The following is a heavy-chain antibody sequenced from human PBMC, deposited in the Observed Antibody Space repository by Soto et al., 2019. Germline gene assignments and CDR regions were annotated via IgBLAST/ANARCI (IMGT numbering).Heavy chain of an antibody. V-gene: IGHV3-74*03. D-gene: IGHD1-26*01. Sequence: VPLVESGGGLVQPGGSLRLSCAASGFTFSNYWIHWVRQVPGKGLVWVSRINSDGTTTTYADFVKGRFTISRDNAKNTLYLQMDNLGADDTAVYYCTRGGTTTTYWGLFNYWGQGALVTVSS. J-gene: IGHJ4*02. CDR1: GFTFSNYW. CDR2: INSDGTTT. CDR3: TRGGTTTTYWGLFNY.